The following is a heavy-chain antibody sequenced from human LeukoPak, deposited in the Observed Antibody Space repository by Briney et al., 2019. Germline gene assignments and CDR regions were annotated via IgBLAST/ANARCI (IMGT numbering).Heavy chain of an antibody. CDR3: ARGIAAAGFYYYYYMDV. CDR1: GYSISSGYY. CDR2: IYHSGST. D-gene: IGHD6-13*01. J-gene: IGHJ6*03. Sequence: SETLSLTCNVSGYSISSGYYWGWIRQPPGKGLEWIGSIYHSGSTYYNPSLKSRVTISVDTSKNQFSLKLSSVTAADTAVYYCARGIAAAGFYYYYYMDVWGKGTTVTVSS. V-gene: IGHV4-38-2*02.